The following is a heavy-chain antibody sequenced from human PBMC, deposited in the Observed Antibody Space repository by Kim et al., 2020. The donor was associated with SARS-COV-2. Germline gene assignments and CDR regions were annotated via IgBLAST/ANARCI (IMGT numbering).Heavy chain of an antibody. Sequence: GGSLRLSCAASGFTFSNAWMSWVRQAPGKGLEWVGRIKSKTDGGTTDYAAPVKGRFTISRDDSKNTLYLQMNSLKTEDTAVYYCRVVIGYYYYGMDVWGQGTTVTVSS. CDR1: GFTFSNAW. J-gene: IGHJ6*02. CDR3: RVVIGYYYYGMDV. V-gene: IGHV3-15*01. CDR2: IKSKTDGGTT. D-gene: IGHD3-3*01.